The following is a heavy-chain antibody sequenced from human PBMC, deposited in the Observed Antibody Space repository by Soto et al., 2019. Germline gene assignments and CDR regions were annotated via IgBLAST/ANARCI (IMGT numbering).Heavy chain of an antibody. V-gene: IGHV4-59*01. CDR1: GGSISSYY. Sequence: SETLSLTCTVSGGSISSYYWSWIRQPPGKGLEWIGYIYYSGSTNYNPSLKSRVTIAVDTSKTQFSRKLSSVTAADTAVYYCPRVLWYGDSKWFNPWGQETLITVSS. D-gene: IGHD3-10*01. CDR2: IYYSGST. J-gene: IGHJ5*02. CDR3: PRVLWYGDSKWFNP.